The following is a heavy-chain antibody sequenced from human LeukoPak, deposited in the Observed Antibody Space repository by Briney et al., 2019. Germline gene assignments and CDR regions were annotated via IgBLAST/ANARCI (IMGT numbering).Heavy chain of an antibody. J-gene: IGHJ4*02. V-gene: IGHV1-18*04. D-gene: IGHD3-9*01. Sequence: ASVKVSCKASGYTFTSYGISWVRQAPGQGLEWMGWISAYNGNTNYAQKLQGRVTMTTDTSTSTAYMELRSLRSDDTAVYYCARESLPYYDILTGYYQSGFCDHWGQGTLVTVSS. CDR1: GYTFTSYG. CDR3: ARESLPYYDILTGYYQSGFCDH. CDR2: ISAYNGNT.